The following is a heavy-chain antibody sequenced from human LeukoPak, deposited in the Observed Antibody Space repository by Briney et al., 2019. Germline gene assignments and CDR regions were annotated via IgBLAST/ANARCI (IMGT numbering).Heavy chain of an antibody. CDR1: GFTVSSSY. V-gene: IGHV3-53*01. CDR3: ARAGGLPIAVALIDC. D-gene: IGHD6-19*01. CDR2: IYSGGGT. J-gene: IGHJ4*02. Sequence: PGGSLRLSCAASGFTVSSSYMSWVRQAPGKGLEWVSVIYSGGGTFYADSVKGRFTISRDNSKNTLYLQMNSLRAEDTAVYYCARAGGLPIAVALIDCWGQGTLVTVSS.